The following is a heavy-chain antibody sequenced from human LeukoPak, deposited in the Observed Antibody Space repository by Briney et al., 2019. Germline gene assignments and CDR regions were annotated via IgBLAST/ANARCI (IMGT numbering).Heavy chain of an antibody. V-gene: IGHV1-8*03. CDR1: GGTFSSYA. CDR3: AILGGATAYFDY. D-gene: IGHD1-26*01. Sequence: GASVKVSCKASGGTFSSYAISWVRQATGQGLEWMGWMNPNSGNTGYAQKFQGRVTITRNTSISTAYMELSSLRSEDTAVYYCAILGGATAYFDYWGQGTLVTVSS. J-gene: IGHJ4*02. CDR2: MNPNSGNT.